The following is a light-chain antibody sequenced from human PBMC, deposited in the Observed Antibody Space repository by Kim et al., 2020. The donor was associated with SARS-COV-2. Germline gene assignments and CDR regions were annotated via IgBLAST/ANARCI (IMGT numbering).Light chain of an antibody. CDR2: GAS. CDR3: QQFGGSPPIT. J-gene: IGKJ5*01. V-gene: IGKV3-20*01. CDR1: ERVASSK. Sequence: PGETAPCSCRASERVASSKLAWYQQNPAQPPRLLIFGASRSATGTPARFSGSGSGTDFTLPISRLEPEDFAVYHCQQFGGSPPITFGQGTRLEIK.